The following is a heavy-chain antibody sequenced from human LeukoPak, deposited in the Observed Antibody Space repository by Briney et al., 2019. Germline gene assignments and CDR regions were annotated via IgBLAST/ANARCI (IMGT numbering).Heavy chain of an antibody. D-gene: IGHD6-25*01. Sequence: GGSLRLSCAASGFTFSNYAMSWVRQAPGKGLECVSTISGSGDDSYTADSMKGRFTISRDNFKNTLHLQMNSLRADDTAVYYCAKDLLAAPRHGLDVWGQGTTVTVSS. CDR3: AKDLLAAPRHGLDV. CDR1: GFTFSNYA. J-gene: IGHJ6*02. CDR2: ISGSGDDS. V-gene: IGHV3-23*01.